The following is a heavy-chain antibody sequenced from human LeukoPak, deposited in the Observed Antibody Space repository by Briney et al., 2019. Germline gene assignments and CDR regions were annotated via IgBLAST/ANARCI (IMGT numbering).Heavy chain of an antibody. V-gene: IGHV4-30-2*01. CDR1: GGFINSGGYS. Sequence: SQTLSLTCAVSGGFINSGGYSWSWIRQPPGKGLEWIGYIYHSGRTYYNPSLKSRVTISIDRSKNQFSLRLSSVTAADTAVYYCARGWGEEFGKYDVCDYWGQGTLVTVSS. CDR3: ARGWGEEFGKYDVCDY. D-gene: IGHD3-10*01. J-gene: IGHJ4*02. CDR2: IYHSGRT.